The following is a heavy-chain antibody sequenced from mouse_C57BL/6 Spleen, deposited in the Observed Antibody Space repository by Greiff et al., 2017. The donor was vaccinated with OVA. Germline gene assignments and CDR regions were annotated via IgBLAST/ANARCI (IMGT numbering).Heavy chain of an antibody. CDR1: GYTFTDYY. J-gene: IGHJ4*01. D-gene: IGHD1-1*01. CDR2: IYPGSGNT. V-gene: IGHV1-76*01. Sequence: VQLQQSGAELVRPGASVKLSCKASGYTFTDYYINWVKQRPGQGLEWIARIYPGSGNTYYNDKFKGKATLTAEKSSSTAYMQLSSLTSEDSAVYFCARSVVATEAMDYWGQGTSVTVSS. CDR3: ARSVVATEAMDY.